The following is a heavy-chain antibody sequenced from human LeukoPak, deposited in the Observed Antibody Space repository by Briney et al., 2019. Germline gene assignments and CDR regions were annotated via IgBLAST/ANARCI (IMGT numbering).Heavy chain of an antibody. CDR2: IYYSGST. J-gene: IGHJ2*01. CDR3: ARDSYWYFDL. Sequence: SQTLSLTCTVSGGSISSGGYYWSWIRQHPGKGLEWIGYIYYSGSTYYNPSLKSRVTISVDTSKNQFSLKLSSVTATDTAVYYCARDSYWYFDLWGRGTLVTVSS. V-gene: IGHV4-31*03. CDR1: GGSISSGGYY.